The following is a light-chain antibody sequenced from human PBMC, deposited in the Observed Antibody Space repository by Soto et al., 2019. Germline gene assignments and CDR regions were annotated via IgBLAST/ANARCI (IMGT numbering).Light chain of an antibody. CDR1: QSGDPF. CDR2: DAS. Sequence: ELVLTQSPATLSLSPGERATLSCRSSQSGDPFLAWYQHKPGQAPRLLIYDASKRAPGISPRFSGSASGTDFTLPISNLEPEDFSVYYCQQRTIFGQGTKLEIK. CDR3: QQRTI. J-gene: IGKJ2*01. V-gene: IGKV3-11*01.